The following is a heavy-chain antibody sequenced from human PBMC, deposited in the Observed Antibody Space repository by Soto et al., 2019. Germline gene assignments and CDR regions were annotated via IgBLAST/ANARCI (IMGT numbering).Heavy chain of an antibody. CDR3: ARERGASSPFDY. D-gene: IGHD6-19*01. V-gene: IGHV1-8*01. Sequence: QVQLVQSGAEVKKPGASVKVSCKASGYTFTSYDINWVRQATGQGLEWMGWMNPNSGNTGYAQKFQGXVXXXRXTSISTAYMELSSLRSEDTAVYYCARERGASSPFDYWGQGTLVTVSS. J-gene: IGHJ4*02. CDR2: MNPNSGNT. CDR1: GYTFTSYD.